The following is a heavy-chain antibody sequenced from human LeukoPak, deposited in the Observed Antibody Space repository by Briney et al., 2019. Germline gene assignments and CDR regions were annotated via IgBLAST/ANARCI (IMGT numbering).Heavy chain of an antibody. CDR1: GGSISSSSYY. J-gene: IGHJ6*01. CDR2: IYYSVST. CDR3: ASLLRYFDWFLYGPYGMVV. V-gene: IGHV4-39*01. Sequence: KPSETLSLTCTVSGGSISSSSYYWGWIRQPRGEGLGWIVSIYYSVSTYYTPSIHSPLTISVATSNTQFSLTLRSVTATDTAVYYCASLLRYFDWFLYGPYGMVVLCQGTTLT. D-gene: IGHD3-9*01.